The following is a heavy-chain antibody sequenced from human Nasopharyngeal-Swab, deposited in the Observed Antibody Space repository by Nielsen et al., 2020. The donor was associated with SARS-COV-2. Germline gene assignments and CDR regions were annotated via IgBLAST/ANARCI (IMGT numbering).Heavy chain of an antibody. J-gene: IGHJ5*02. V-gene: IGHV4-39*07. CDR2: IYYSGTT. D-gene: IGHD5-18*01. CDR3: AGQRGIQLWTRPIHGVQVVNWFDL. CDR1: GGSVSTSSYP. Sequence: SETLSLTCTVSGGSVSTSSYPWDWIRQPPGKGLEWIGSIYYSGTTYYNSPLTSRVTISIDTSKNQFSLKLSSVTAADTAVYYCAGQRGIQLWTRPIHGVQVVNWFDLWGQGRLVTVSS.